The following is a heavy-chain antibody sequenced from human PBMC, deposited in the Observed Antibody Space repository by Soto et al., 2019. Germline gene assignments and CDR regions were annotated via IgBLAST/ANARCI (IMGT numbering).Heavy chain of an antibody. J-gene: IGHJ4*02. D-gene: IGHD5-18*01. CDR3: ARAREQEYSSATFFDI. CDR1: GLTVSSSY. V-gene: IGHV3-53*01. Sequence: GGSLRLSCAASGLTVSSSYMSWVRQAPGKGLQWVPVIYSAGSTYYANSVKGRFTISRDISTNMVYLQMSSLTDEDTAVYYCARAREQEYSSATFFDIWGQGALVTVSS. CDR2: IYSAGST.